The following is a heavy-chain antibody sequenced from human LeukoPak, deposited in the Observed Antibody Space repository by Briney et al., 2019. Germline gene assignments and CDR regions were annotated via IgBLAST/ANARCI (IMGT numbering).Heavy chain of an antibody. V-gene: IGHV3-23*01. Sequence: PGGSLRLSCAASGFTFSSYAMSWVRQAPGKGLDWVSGMSGSGSTYHADSVKGRFTISRDNSKNTLYLQMNSLRSEDTAVYYCARDLSGPFDYWGQGTLVTVSS. J-gene: IGHJ4*02. D-gene: IGHD6-19*01. CDR2: MSGSGST. CDR3: ARDLSGPFDY. CDR1: GFTFSSYA.